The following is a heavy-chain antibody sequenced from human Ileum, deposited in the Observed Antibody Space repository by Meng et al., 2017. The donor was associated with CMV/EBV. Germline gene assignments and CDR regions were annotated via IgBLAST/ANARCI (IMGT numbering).Heavy chain of an antibody. Sequence: QGQLQHWGAGLLRPSETLSIPCAGYGGSFSGYYWSWIRQHPGKGLEWIGEINHSGSTNYNPSLKSRVTISVDTSKNQFFLKLSSVTAADTAVYYCARGVAGGPFDYWGQGTLVTVSS. V-gene: IGHV4-34*01. CDR1: GGSFSGYY. CDR3: ARGVAGGPFDY. CDR2: INHSGST. D-gene: IGHD2-15*01. J-gene: IGHJ4*02.